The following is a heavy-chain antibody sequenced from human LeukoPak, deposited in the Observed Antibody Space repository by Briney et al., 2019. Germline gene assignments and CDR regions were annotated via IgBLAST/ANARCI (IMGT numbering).Heavy chain of an antibody. CDR2: IIPILGIA. Sequence: SVKVSCKASGGTFSSDAISWVRQATGQGLEWMGRIIPILGIANYAQKFQGRVTITADKSTSTAYMELSSVRSEDTAVYYCAREQGPAAMREDSTYYYYGMDVWGQGTMVTVSS. D-gene: IGHD2-2*01. CDR3: AREQGPAAMREDSTYYYYGMDV. J-gene: IGHJ6*02. V-gene: IGHV1-69*04. CDR1: GGTFSSDA.